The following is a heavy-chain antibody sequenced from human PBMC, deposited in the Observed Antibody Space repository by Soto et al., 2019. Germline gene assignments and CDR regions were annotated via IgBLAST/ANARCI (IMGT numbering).Heavy chain of an antibody. V-gene: IGHV4-59*01. Sequence: PSETLSLTCTFSVGSIISYYWRWIRQPPGKGLEWIGYIYYSGSTNYNPSLKSRVTISVDTSKNQFSLKLSSVTAADTAVYYCARGIYSRDWFDPWGQGTLVTVSS. CDR2: IYYSGST. D-gene: IGHD2-15*01. CDR1: VGSIISYY. J-gene: IGHJ5*02. CDR3: ARGIYSRDWFDP.